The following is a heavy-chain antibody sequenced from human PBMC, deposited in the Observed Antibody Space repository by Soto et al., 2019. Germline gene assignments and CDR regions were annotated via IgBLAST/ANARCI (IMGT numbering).Heavy chain of an antibody. J-gene: IGHJ6*02. D-gene: IGHD6-13*01. V-gene: IGHV3-23*01. CDR1: VFTFSSYD. Sequence: EVQLLESGGGLVQPGGSLRLSCAASVFTFSSYDMSWVRQAPGKGLEWVSAISGSGGSTYYADSVKGRFTISRDNSKNSLYLQMNSLRAEDTAVFYCAIVLPYSSSWAPYYYYYGMDVWGQGTMVTVS. CDR3: AIVLPYSSSWAPYYYYYGMDV. CDR2: ISGSGGST.